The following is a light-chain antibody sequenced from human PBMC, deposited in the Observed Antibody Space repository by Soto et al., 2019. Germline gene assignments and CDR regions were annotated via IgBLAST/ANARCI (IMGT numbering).Light chain of an antibody. CDR2: ATS. Sequence: DLQMTQSPSSLSASVGDRVTITCRASQSISGYLHWYQQKPGKAPKLLIYATSTLQSGVPSRFTGSGSGTDFTLTISSLQPEDSATYYCQQSYSTPHTFGQGTKLEIK. CDR1: QSISGY. V-gene: IGKV1-39*01. J-gene: IGKJ2*01. CDR3: QQSYSTPHT.